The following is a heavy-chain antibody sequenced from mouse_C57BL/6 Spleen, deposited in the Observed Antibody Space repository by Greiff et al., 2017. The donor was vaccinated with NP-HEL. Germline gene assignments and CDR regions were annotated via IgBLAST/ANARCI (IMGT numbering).Heavy chain of an antibody. CDR2: IDPENGDT. V-gene: IGHV14-4*01. CDR1: GFNIKDDY. D-gene: IGHD2-5*01. Sequence: VQLQQSGAELVRPGASVKLSCTASGFNIKDDYMHWVKQRPEQGLEWIGWIDPENGDTEYASKFQGKATITADTSSNTAYLQLSSLTSEDTAVDYCTTPYYSNYVGFAYWGQGTLVTVSA. J-gene: IGHJ3*01. CDR3: TTPYYSNYVGFAY.